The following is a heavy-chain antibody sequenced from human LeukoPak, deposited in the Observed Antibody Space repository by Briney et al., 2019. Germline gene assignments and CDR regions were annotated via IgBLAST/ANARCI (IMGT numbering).Heavy chain of an antibody. J-gene: IGHJ4*02. D-gene: IGHD2-2*01. CDR3: AKDPSTYIVVVPAANFDS. V-gene: IGHV3-23*01. CDR2: ISGSGGST. CDR1: GFTFSSYA. Sequence: GASLRLSCAASGFTFSSYAMSWVRQAQGKELEWVSAISGSGGSTYYADSVKGRFTISRDNSKNTLYLQMNSLRAEDTAVYYCAKDPSTYIVVVPAANFDSWGQGTLVTVSS.